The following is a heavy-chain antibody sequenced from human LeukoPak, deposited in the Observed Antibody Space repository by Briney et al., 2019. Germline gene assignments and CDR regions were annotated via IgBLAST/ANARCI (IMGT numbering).Heavy chain of an antibody. CDR1: GYTLTELS. J-gene: IGHJ4*02. CDR2: FDPEDGET. V-gene: IGHV1-24*01. CDR3: ATEGTIAVAGSFDY. Sequence: ASVKVSCKVSGYTLTELSMHWVRQAPGKGLEWMGGFDPEDGETIYAQTFQGRVTMTEDTSTDTAYMELSSLRSEDTAVYYCATEGTIAVAGSFDYWGQGTLVTVSS. D-gene: IGHD6-19*01.